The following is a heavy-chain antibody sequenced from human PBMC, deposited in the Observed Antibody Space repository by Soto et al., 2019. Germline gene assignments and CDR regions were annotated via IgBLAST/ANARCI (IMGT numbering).Heavy chain of an antibody. CDR3: TKHEGYCSTTTCSNLDY. CDR1: GFTFTSYW. CDR2: IYPGDSDS. V-gene: IGHV5-51*01. D-gene: IGHD2-2*01. J-gene: IGHJ4*01. Sequence: PGESLKISCKGSGFTFTSYWIAWVRQMPGKGLEWMGIIYPGDSDSSYSPSFQGQVTISADKSINTAYLHWSSLKASDTAIYYCTKHEGYCSTTTCSNLDYWGHGTLGTVSS.